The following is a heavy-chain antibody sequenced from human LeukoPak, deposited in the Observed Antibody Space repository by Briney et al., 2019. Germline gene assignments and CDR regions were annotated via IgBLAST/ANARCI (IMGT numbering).Heavy chain of an antibody. CDR2: VNHSGSN. D-gene: IGHD1-26*01. CDR1: GGSFSDYY. V-gene: IGHV4-34*01. CDR3: ARRGYSGSYTY. J-gene: IGHJ4*02. Sequence: SETLSLTCAVYGGSFSDYYWSCIRLPPGKGLEWIGEVNHSGSNNNNPSLRTRVTISVDASKNQFSLNLSSVTAADTAVYFCARRGYSGSYTYWGQGTLVTVSS.